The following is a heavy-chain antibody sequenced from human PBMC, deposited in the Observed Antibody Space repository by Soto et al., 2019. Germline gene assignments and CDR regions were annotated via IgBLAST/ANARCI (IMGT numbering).Heavy chain of an antibody. V-gene: IGHV3-23*01. CDR3: AKDLPRYCSGGSCYHSY. D-gene: IGHD2-15*01. Sequence: GGSLRLSCAASGFTFSSYAMSWVRQAPGKGLEWVSAISGSGGSTYYADSVKGRFTISRDNSKNTLYLQMNSLRAEDTAVYYCAKDLPRYCSGGSCYHSYWGQGTLVTVSS. CDR1: GFTFSSYA. CDR2: ISGSGGST. J-gene: IGHJ4*02.